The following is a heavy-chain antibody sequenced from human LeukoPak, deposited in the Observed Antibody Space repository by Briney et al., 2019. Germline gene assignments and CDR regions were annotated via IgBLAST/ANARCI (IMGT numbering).Heavy chain of an antibody. V-gene: IGHV3-48*04. CDR1: GFTFIRHL. J-gene: IGHJ3*02. D-gene: IGHD6-19*01. CDR3: AGYSSGWFGAFHI. Sequence: TGGSLRLSCAGSGFTFIRHLMHWVRQAPGKGLEWISYISSSGGTIYYADSVKGRFTISRDSAKNSLYLQMNSLRAEDTAVYYCAGYSSGWFGAFHIWGQGTMVTVSS. CDR2: ISSSGGTI.